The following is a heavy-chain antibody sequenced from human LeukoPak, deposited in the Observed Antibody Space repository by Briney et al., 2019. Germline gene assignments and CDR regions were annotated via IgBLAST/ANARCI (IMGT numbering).Heavy chain of an antibody. D-gene: IGHD3-9*01. CDR1: GYTFTGYY. Sequence: GASVKVSCKASGYTFTGYYMHWVRQAPGQGLEWMGWINPNSGGTNYAQKFQGWVTMTRDTSISTAYMELSRLRSDDTAVYCCARQVELRYFDWTTKPYFDYWGQGTLVTVSS. CDR2: INPNSGGT. J-gene: IGHJ4*02. V-gene: IGHV1-2*04. CDR3: ARQVELRYFDWTTKPYFDY.